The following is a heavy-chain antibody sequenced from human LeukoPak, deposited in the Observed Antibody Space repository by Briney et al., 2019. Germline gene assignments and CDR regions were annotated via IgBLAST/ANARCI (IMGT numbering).Heavy chain of an antibody. J-gene: IGHJ3*02. CDR2: ISYDGSNK. D-gene: IGHD3-10*01. V-gene: IGHV3-30-3*01. CDR1: GFTFSSYA. CDR3: ARDGNPTVRGHDDFHI. Sequence: GGSLRLSCAASGFTFSSYAMHWVRQAPGKGLEWVAVISYDGSNKYYADSVKGRFTISRDNSKNTLYLQMNSLRAEDTAVYYCARDGNPTVRGHDDFHIWGQGTMVTVSS.